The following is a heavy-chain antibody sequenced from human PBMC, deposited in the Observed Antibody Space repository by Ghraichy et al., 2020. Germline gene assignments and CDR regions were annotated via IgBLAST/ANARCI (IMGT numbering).Heavy chain of an antibody. CDR3: ARDFRTWMSKGGVDVVVPAGWWFDP. D-gene: IGHD2-2*01. J-gene: IGHJ5*02. V-gene: IGHV3-21*01. CDR1: GFTFSSYS. Sequence: LSLTCAASGFTFSSYSMNWVRQAPGKGLEWVSSISSSSSYIYYADSVKGRFTISRDNAKNSLYLQMNSLRAEDTAVYYCARDFRTWMSKGGVDVVVPAGWWFDPWGQGTLVTVSS. CDR2: ISSSSSYI.